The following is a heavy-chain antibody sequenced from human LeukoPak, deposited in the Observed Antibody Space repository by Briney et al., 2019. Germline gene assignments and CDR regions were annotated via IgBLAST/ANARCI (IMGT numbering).Heavy chain of an antibody. CDR3: ARADYYDSSGGAFDI. V-gene: IGHV4-30-2*01. J-gene: IGHJ3*02. D-gene: IGHD3-22*01. Sequence: PSETLSLTCPVSGGSISSGGYSWSWIRQPPGKGLEWIGYIYHSGSTYYNPSLKSRVTISVDRSKNQFSLKLSSVTAADTAVYYCARADYYDSSGGAFDIWGQGTMVTVSS. CDR1: GGSISSGGYS. CDR2: IYHSGST.